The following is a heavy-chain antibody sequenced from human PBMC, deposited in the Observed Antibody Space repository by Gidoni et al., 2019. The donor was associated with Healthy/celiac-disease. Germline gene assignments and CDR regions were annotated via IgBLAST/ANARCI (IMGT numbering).Heavy chain of an antibody. CDR3: ARWSSSSASLDY. CDR1: GGSFSGYY. CDR2: INHSGST. J-gene: IGHJ4*02. D-gene: IGHD6-6*01. V-gene: IGHV4-34*01. Sequence: QVQLQQWGAGLLKPSETLSLTCAVYGGSFSGYYWSWIRQPPGKGLEWIGEINHSGSTNYNPSLKSRVTISVDTSKNQFSLKLSSVTAADTAVYYCARWSSSSASLDYWGQGTLVTVSS.